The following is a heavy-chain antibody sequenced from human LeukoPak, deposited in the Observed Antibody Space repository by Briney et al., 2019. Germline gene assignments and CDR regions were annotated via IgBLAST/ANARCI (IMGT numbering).Heavy chain of an antibody. CDR3: ARDPRGYSGFDY. V-gene: IGHV4-39*07. J-gene: IGHJ4*02. CDR1: GDSFPSTSYY. D-gene: IGHD5-12*01. CDR2: IFYNGRA. Sequence: SETLSLTCTVSGDSFPSTSYYWGWIRQPPGKGLEWIGSIFYNGRAHYDPSLQSRVTISLDTPKNQFSLKLSSVTAADTAVYYCARDPRGYSGFDYWGQGTLVTVSS.